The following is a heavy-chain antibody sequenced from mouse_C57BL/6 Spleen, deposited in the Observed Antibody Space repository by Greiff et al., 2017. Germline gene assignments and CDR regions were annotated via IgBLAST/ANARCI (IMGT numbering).Heavy chain of an antibody. CDR3: ARQGVTTRYAMDY. CDR1: GFTFSDYY. CDR2: ISNGGGST. Sequence: EVMLVESGGGLVQPGGSLKLSCAASGFTFSDYYMYWVRQTPEKRLEWVAYISNGGGSTYYPDTVKGRFTISRDNAKNTLYLQMSRLKSEDTAMYYCARQGVTTRYAMDYWGQGTSVTVSS. V-gene: IGHV5-12*01. J-gene: IGHJ4*01. D-gene: IGHD2-2*01.